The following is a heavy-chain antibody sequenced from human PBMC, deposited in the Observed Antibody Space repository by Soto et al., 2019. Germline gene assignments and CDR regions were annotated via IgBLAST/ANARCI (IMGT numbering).Heavy chain of an antibody. CDR3: ARDRGVRVVVVPPDY. CDR1: GFTLSSYS. D-gene: IGHD2-2*01. V-gene: IGHV3-21*01. J-gene: IGHJ4*02. CDR2: ISSSSSYI. Sequence: GGSLRLSCAASGFTLSSYSMNWVRQAPGKGLEWVSSISSSSSYIYYADSVKGRFTISRDNAKNSLYLQMNSLRAEDTAVYYCARDRGVRVVVVPPDYWGQGTLVTVSS.